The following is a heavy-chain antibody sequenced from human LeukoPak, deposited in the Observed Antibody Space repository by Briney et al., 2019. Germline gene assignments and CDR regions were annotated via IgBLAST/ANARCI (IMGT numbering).Heavy chain of an antibody. CDR3: ARAFPHTQGVLWFDP. D-gene: IGHD3-10*01. V-gene: IGHV4-39*07. CDR1: GGSISSSSYY. Sequence: PSETLSLTCTVSGGSISSSSYYWGWIRQPPGKGLEWIGSIYYSGSTYYNPSLKSRVTISVDTSKNQFSLKLSSVTAADTAVYYCARAFPHTQGVLWFDPWGQGTLVTVSS. CDR2: IYYSGST. J-gene: IGHJ5*02.